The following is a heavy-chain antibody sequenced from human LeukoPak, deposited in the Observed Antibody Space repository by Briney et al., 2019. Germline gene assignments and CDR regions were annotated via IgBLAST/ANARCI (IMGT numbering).Heavy chain of an antibody. CDR1: GFSLSSYW. CDR3: AAAMDSSGYYYFGY. Sequence: QAGGSLRHSRAASGFSLSSYWICGVRQAPRRGLEWVANIKQDGSEKYYVDSVKGRFTISRDNAKNSLYLQMNSLRAGDTAVYYCAAAMDSSGYYYFGYWGQGTLVTVSS. CDR2: IKQDGSEK. D-gene: IGHD3-22*01. V-gene: IGHV3-7*01. J-gene: IGHJ4*02.